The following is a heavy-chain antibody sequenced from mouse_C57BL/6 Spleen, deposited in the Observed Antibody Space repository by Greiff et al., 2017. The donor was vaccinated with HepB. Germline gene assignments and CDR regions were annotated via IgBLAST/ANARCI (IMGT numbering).Heavy chain of an antibody. D-gene: IGHD3-1*01. J-gene: IGHJ3*01. Sequence: QVQLQQPGAELVKPGASVKMSCKASGYTFTSYWITWVKQRPGQGLEWIGDIYPGSGSTNYNEKLKSKATMTVDKSTSTAYMQLSSLTSEDAAVYYSAGRSSRFAYWGQGTLLTVSA. CDR2: IYPGSGST. CDR3: AGRSSRFAY. CDR1: GYTFTSYW. V-gene: IGHV1-55*01.